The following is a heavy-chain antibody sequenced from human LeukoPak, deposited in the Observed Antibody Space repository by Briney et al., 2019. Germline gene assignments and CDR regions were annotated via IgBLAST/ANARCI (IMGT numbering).Heavy chain of an antibody. D-gene: IGHD3-22*01. J-gene: IGHJ6*04. CDR3: ARDSDSSGMDV. CDR2: IYHSGST. Sequence: PSQTLSLTCTVSGGSISSGGYYWSWIRQPPGKGLEWIGYIYHSGSTYYNPSLKSRVTISVDRSKNQFSLKLSSVTAADTAVYYCARDSDSSGMDVWGKGTTVTVSS. CDR1: GGSISSGGYY. V-gene: IGHV4-30-2*01.